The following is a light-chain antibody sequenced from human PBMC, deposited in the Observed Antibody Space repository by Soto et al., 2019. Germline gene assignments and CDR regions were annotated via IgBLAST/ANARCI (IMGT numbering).Light chain of an antibody. CDR1: NSNIGAGYD. J-gene: IGLJ2*01. Sequence: QSVLTHPPSVTGAPGQRVTISCTGSNSNIGAGYDVHWYRQFPGTAPKLLIYGNINRPSGVPDRFSGSKSGTSASLAITGLQAEDEAHYYCHSFDSRLIGLLFGGGTK. V-gene: IGLV1-40*01. CDR3: HSFDSRLIGLL. CDR2: GNI.